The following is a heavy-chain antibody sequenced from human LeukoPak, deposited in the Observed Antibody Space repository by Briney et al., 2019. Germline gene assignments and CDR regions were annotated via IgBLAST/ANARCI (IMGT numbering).Heavy chain of an antibody. CDR2: ISAYNGNT. CDR1: GYTFTSYG. D-gene: IGHD3-9*01. J-gene: IGHJ5*02. CDR3: ARADYDILTGYYAS. Sequence: ASVKVSCKASGYTFTSYGISWVRQAPGQGLEWMGWISAYNGNTNYAQKLQGGVTMTTDTSTSTAYMELRSLRSDDTAVYYCARADYDILTGYYASWGQGTLVAVSS. V-gene: IGHV1-18*01.